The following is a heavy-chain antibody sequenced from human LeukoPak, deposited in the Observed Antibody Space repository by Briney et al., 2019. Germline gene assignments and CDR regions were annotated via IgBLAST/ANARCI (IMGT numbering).Heavy chain of an antibody. V-gene: IGHV3-21*01. D-gene: IGHD6-13*01. Sequence: GGSLRLSCAASGLTVSSSYMSWVRQAPGKGLEWVSFMSGSSNYIYYADSVKGRFTISRDNAKNSLYLQMNRLRAEDTAVYYCARVGSTWSYFDYWGQGTLVTVSS. J-gene: IGHJ4*02. CDR3: ARVGSTWSYFDY. CDR1: GLTVSSSY. CDR2: MSGSSNYI.